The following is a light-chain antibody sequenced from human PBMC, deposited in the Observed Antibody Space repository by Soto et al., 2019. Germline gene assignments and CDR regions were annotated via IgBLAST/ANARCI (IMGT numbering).Light chain of an antibody. CDR1: SGHSSYA. CDR3: QTWGTGIHV. Sequence: QLVLTQSPSASASLGASVKLTCTLSSGHSSYAIAWHQQQPGKGPRFLMKVSTDGSHSKGDGIPDRFSGSSSGAERYLTISSLQSEDEAVYYCQTWGTGIHVFGGGTKVTVL. CDR2: VSTDGSH. V-gene: IGLV4-69*01. J-gene: IGLJ3*02.